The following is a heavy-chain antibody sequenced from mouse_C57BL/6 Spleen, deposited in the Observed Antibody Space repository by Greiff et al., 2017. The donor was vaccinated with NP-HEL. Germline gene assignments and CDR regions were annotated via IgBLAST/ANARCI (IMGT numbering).Heavy chain of an antibody. J-gene: IGHJ3*01. CDR2: IDPETGGT. Sequence: VQLQQSGAELVRPGASVTLSCKASGYTFTDYEMHWVKQTPVHGLEWIGAIDPETGGTAYNQKFKGKAILTADKSSSTAYMELRSRTSEDSAVYYCTRKEDYDGGFAYWGQGTLVTVSA. D-gene: IGHD2-4*01. V-gene: IGHV1-15*01. CDR3: TRKEDYDGGFAY. CDR1: GYTFTDYE.